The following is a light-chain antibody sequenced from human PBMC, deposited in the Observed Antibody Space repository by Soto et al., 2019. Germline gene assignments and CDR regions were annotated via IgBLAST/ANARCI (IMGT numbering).Light chain of an antibody. CDR2: GAS. J-gene: IGKJ2*01. Sequence: EIVMTQSPSTLSVSPGERATLSCRASQSVSSNLAWYQQKPGQAPSLLIYGASTRATGIPARFSGSGSGTAFTLTISSLLSEYFAVYYCQQYSNWPPYTFGQGTKLEI. CDR3: QQYSNWPPYT. V-gene: IGKV3-15*01. CDR1: QSVSSN.